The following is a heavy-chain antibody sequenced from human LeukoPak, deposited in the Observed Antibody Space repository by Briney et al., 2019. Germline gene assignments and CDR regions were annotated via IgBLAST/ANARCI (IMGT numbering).Heavy chain of an antibody. CDR2: ISSSSSYI. J-gene: IGHJ4*02. CDR3: ARDHSRGIEIDY. V-gene: IGHV3-21*01. CDR1: GFTFSSYS. D-gene: IGHD6-13*01. Sequence: PGGSLRLSCAASGFTFSSYSKNWVRQAPGKGLEWVSSISSSSSYIYYADSVKGRFTISRDNAKNSLYLQMNSLRAEDTAVYYCARDHSRGIEIDYWGQGTLVTVSS.